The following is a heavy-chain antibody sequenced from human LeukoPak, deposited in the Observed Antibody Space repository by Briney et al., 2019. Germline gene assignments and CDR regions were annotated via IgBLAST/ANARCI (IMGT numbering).Heavy chain of an antibody. D-gene: IGHD5-24*01. J-gene: IGHJ4*02. CDR2: IYYSGST. Sequence: PSETLSLTCTVSGGSISSGGYYWSWIRQHPGKGLEWIGYIYYSGSTYYNPSLKSRVTISVDTSKNQFSLKLSSVTAADTAVYYCARDRDGYTIDYWGQGTLVTASS. V-gene: IGHV4-31*03. CDR3: ARDRDGYTIDY. CDR1: GGSISSGGYY.